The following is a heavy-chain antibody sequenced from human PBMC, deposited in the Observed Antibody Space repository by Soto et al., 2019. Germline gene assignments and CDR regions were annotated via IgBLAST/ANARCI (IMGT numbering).Heavy chain of an antibody. CDR3: ASHXFFCGGDCNSSGIDV. Sequence: RGESLKISCKGSGSSFTSYWIGWVRQLPGKGLEWMGIIYPGDSDTRYSPSFQGQVTISADKSTSTAYLQWSSLRASDTAVYYCASHXFFCGGDCNSSGIDVWGQGTTVTVSS. CDR1: GSSFTSYW. V-gene: IGHV5-51*01. J-gene: IGHJ6*02. CDR2: IYPGDSDT. D-gene: IGHD2-21*02.